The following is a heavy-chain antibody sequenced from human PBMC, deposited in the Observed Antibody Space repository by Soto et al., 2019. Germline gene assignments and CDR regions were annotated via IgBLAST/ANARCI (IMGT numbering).Heavy chain of an antibody. CDR1: GYTFTSYG. Sequence: ASVKVSCKASGYTFTSYGISWVRQAPGQGLEWMGWISAYNGNTNYAQKLQGRVTMTTDTSTSTAYMEPRSLRSDDTAVYYCARAEEVDDSSGSYYRPWGQGTLVTVSS. J-gene: IGHJ5*02. V-gene: IGHV1-18*01. CDR2: ISAYNGNT. D-gene: IGHD3-22*01. CDR3: ARAEEVDDSSGSYYRP.